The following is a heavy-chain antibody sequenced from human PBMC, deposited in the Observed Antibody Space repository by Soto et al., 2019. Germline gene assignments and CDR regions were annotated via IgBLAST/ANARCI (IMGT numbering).Heavy chain of an antibody. Sequence: PSETLSLTCTVSGGSITSYYWNWIRQPAGKGLEWIGRIYTSGSTNYNPSLKSRVTMSVDASKNQFSLKLSSVTAADTAVYYCARGESSGWYWWFDPWGQGTLVTVSS. CDR2: IYTSGST. V-gene: IGHV4-4*07. J-gene: IGHJ5*02. D-gene: IGHD6-19*01. CDR3: ARGESSGWYWWFDP. CDR1: GGSITSYY.